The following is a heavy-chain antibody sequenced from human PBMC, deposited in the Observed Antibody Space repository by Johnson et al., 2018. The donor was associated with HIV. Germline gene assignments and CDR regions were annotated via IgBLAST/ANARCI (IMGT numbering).Heavy chain of an antibody. CDR1: GFTFDDYA. D-gene: IGHD4-23*01. CDR3: TTSRWDYGGSFDI. CDR2: IRSKAYGGTT. V-gene: IGHV3-49*04. J-gene: IGHJ3*02. Sequence: VQLVESGGGLVQPGRSLRLSCAASGFTFDDYAVSWVRQAPGKGLEWVGFIRSKAYGGTTEYAASVKGRFTISRDDSKNTLYLQMNSRKTEDTAVYYCTTSRWDYGGSFDIWGQGTMVTVSS.